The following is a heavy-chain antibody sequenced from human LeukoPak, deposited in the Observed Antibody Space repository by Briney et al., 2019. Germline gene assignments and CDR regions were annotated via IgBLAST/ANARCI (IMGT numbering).Heavy chain of an antibody. Sequence: ASVTVSCKASGYTFTGYYMHWVRQAPGQGLEWMGRINPNSGGTNYAQKFQGRVTMTRDTSISTAYMELSRLRSDDTAVYYCARGKSGSYYSRSAFDIWGQGTMVTVSS. J-gene: IGHJ3*02. CDR1: GYTFTGYY. V-gene: IGHV1-2*06. CDR3: ARGKSGSYYSRSAFDI. D-gene: IGHD1-26*01. CDR2: INPNSGGT.